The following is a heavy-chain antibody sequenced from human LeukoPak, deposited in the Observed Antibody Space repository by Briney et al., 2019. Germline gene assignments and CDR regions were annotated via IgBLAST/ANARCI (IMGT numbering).Heavy chain of an antibody. CDR1: GGSISNSNW. D-gene: IGHD1-26*01. Sequence: PSGTLSLTCAVSGGSISNSNWWSWVRQPPGKGLEWIGEINHSGSTNYNPSLKSRVTISLDTSKNQFSLKLSSVTAADTAVYYCARGRGSYARNAFDIWGQGTMVTVSS. V-gene: IGHV4-4*02. J-gene: IGHJ3*02. CDR3: ARGRGSYARNAFDI. CDR2: INHSGST.